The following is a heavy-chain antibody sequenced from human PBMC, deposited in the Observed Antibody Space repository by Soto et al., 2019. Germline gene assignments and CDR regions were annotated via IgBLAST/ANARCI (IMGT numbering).Heavy chain of an antibody. CDR2: TYYSGST. CDR3: ARVSSDNTYYYYGMDV. V-gene: IGHV4-30-4*01. CDR1: GGSISSGDYY. J-gene: IGHJ6*02. D-gene: IGHD1-1*01. Sequence: PSETLSLTCTVSGGSISSGDYYWSWIRQPPGKGLEWIGYTYYSGSTYYNPSLKSRVTISVDTSKNQFSLKLSSVTAADTAVYYCARVSSDNTYYYYGMDVWGQGTTVTVSS.